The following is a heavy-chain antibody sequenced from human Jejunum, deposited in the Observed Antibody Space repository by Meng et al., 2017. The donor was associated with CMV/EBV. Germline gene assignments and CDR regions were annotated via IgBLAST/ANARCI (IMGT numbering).Heavy chain of an antibody. D-gene: IGHD2-2*01. V-gene: IGHV3-7*03. Sequence: FSSYWMSWLRQAPGKGPEWVANIKTDGSDKYYVDSVKGRFTISRDNAKNSLYLQMNSLRDEDTAVYYCARDDKDCTRSSCYAFDTWGRGTLVTVSS. CDR1: FSSYW. CDR2: IKTDGSDK. J-gene: IGHJ4*02. CDR3: ARDDKDCTRSSCYAFDT.